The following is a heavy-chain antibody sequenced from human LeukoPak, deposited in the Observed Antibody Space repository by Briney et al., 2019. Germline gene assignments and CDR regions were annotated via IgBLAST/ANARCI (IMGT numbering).Heavy chain of an antibody. J-gene: IGHJ4*02. CDR3: AKGSSGYYYGYFDY. CDR2: ISVSGGSP. Sequence: GGSLRLSCAASGFTFSSYAMSWVRQAPGKGLEWVSAISVSGGSPWSADSVKGRFTISRDNSKNTLYLQMNSLRAEDTALYYCAKGSSGYYYGYFDYWGQGTLVTVSS. D-gene: IGHD3-22*01. V-gene: IGHV3-23*01. CDR1: GFTFSSYA.